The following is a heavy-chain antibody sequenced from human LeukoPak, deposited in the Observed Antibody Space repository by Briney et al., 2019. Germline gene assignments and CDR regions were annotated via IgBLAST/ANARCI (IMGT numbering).Heavy chain of an antibody. CDR2: INHSGST. CDR1: GGSFSGYY. Sequence: PSETLSLTCAVYGGSFSGYYWSWIRQPPGKGLEWIGEINHSGSTNYNPSLKSRVTISVDTSKNQFSLKLSSVTAADTAVYYCAADYGGNPGAYYFDYWGQGTLVTVSS. V-gene: IGHV4-34*01. CDR3: AADYGGNPGAYYFDY. J-gene: IGHJ4*02. D-gene: IGHD4-23*01.